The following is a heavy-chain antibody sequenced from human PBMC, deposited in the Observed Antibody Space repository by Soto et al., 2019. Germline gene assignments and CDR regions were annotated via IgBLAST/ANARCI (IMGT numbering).Heavy chain of an antibody. CDR1: GGTFSSYT. Sequence: QVQLVQSGAEVKKPGSSVKVSCKASGGTFSSYTISWVRQAPGQGLEWMGRIISILGIANYAQKFQGRVTITADKSTSTAYRELSSLRSEDTAVYYCARGGGGDYGDKGRFDYWGQGTLVTVSS. D-gene: IGHD4-17*01. CDR3: ARGGGGDYGDKGRFDY. J-gene: IGHJ4*02. CDR2: IISILGIA. V-gene: IGHV1-69*02.